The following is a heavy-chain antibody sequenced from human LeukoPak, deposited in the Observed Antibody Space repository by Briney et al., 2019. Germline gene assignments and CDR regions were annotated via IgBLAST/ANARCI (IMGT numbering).Heavy chain of an antibody. CDR1: GFTFSNAW. D-gene: IGHD3-22*01. CDR2: IKSKTDGRTT. V-gene: IGHV3-15*01. CDR3: TTDLSYYYDSSGYYRFDY. Sequence: GGSLRLSCAASGFTFSNAWMSWVRQAPGKGLEWVGRIKSKTDGRTTDYAAHVKGRFTISRDNSKNTLYLQMNSLKTEDTAVYYCTTDLSYYYDSSGYYRFDYWGQGTLVTVSS. J-gene: IGHJ4*02.